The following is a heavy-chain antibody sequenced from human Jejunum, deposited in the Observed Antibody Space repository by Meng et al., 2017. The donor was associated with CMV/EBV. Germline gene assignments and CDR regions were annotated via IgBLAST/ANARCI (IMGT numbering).Heavy chain of an antibody. V-gene: IGHV3-30*02. Sequence: GGSLRLSCAASGFTLSSDGMHWVRQAPGKGLEWVTYADYVKGRFTISRDISKNTLFLQMNSLRAEDTAVYYCAKEGVGGHFDYWGQGTLVTVSS. J-gene: IGHJ4*02. CDR1: GFTLSSDG. CDR3: AKEGVGGHFDY. D-gene: IGHD2-8*01.